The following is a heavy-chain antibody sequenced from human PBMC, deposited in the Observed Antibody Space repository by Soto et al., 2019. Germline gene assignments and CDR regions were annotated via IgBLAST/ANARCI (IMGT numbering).Heavy chain of an antibody. CDR1: GFIFSEYT. Sequence: EVKFLESGGGLVQPGGSLRLSCKTSGFIFSEYTMSWVRQAPGKGMEWVSAIYSGGTAFYADSVRGRFTISRDNSATTVDLQMNSLIVEDSAIYYCAKDRQPDKSWAYDSWGLGTLVTVSS. CDR2: IYSGGTA. V-gene: IGHV3-23*01. D-gene: IGHD2-2*01. J-gene: IGHJ4*02. CDR3: AKDRQPDKSWAYDS.